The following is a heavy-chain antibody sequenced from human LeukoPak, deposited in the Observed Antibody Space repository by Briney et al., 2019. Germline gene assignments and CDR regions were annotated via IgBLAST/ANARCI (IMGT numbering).Heavy chain of an antibody. CDR3: ARPDH. CDR2: ISSSGDTT. D-gene: IGHD1-14*01. V-gene: IGHV3-48*03. CDR1: GFTFTSYE. J-gene: IGHJ4*02. Sequence: PGGSLRLSCAASGFTFTSYEMSLVRQAPGKGLEWISYISSSGDTTYYADYVNVRFIVFRDNSKNSVYLQMSSLRAEDTATYYCARPDHWGRGTLVTVSS.